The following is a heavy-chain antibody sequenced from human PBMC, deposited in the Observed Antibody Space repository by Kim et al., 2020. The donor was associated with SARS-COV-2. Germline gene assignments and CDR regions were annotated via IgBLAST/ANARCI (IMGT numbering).Heavy chain of an antibody. Sequence: SETLSLTCTVSGGSISSSSYYWGWIRQPPGKGLEWIGSIYYSGSTYYNPSLKSRVTISVDTSKNQFSLKLSSVTAADTAVYYCARSLVQRGYSYGLYYYYGMDVWGQGTTVTVSS. CDR1: GGSISSSSYY. CDR2: IYYSGST. CDR3: ARSLVQRGYSYGLYYYYGMDV. V-gene: IGHV4-39*07. J-gene: IGHJ6*02. D-gene: IGHD5-18*01.